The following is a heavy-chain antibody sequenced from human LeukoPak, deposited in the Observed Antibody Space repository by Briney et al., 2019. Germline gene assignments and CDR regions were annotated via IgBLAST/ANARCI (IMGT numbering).Heavy chain of an antibody. CDR3: ARDHYDSSGLAPNYYYYMDV. D-gene: IGHD3-22*01. CDR1: GYTFTDYY. CDR2: INPNSGGT. Sequence: ASVKVSCKASGYTFTDYYIHWVRQAPGQGLEWMGWINPNSGGTNYAQKFQGRVTMTRDTSISTAYVELSSLRSEDTAVYYCARDHYDSSGLAPNYYYYMDVWGKGTTVTISS. V-gene: IGHV1-2*02. J-gene: IGHJ6*03.